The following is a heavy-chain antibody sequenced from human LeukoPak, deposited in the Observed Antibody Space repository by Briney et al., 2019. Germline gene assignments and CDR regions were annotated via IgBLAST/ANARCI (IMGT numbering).Heavy chain of an antibody. V-gene: IGHV3-30*02. CDR1: GFTFSSYG. CDR3: AKFDRTTNDAFDI. J-gene: IGHJ3*02. CDR2: IRYDGSNK. D-gene: IGHD4-17*01. Sequence: GGSLRLSCAASGFTFSSYGMHWVRQAPGKGLEWVAFIRYDGSNKYYADSVKGRFTISRDNSKNTLYLQMNSLRAEDTAVYYCAKFDRTTNDAFDIWGQGTMVTVSS.